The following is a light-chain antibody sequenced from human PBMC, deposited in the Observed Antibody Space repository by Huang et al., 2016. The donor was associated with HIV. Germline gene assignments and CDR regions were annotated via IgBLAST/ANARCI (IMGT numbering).Light chain of an antibody. Sequence: DILLTQSPDSLAVSLGERATLTCRSSRSLLFASNSKNFLAWYPQKPGQSPKLLMYMASVREAGVPERFTGSGSGTEFTLTIASLQAEDVAVYYCQQYYNMPYTFGRGTRLEI. J-gene: IGKJ2*01. CDR1: RSLLFASNSKNF. CDR2: MAS. V-gene: IGKV4-1*01. CDR3: QQYYNMPYT.